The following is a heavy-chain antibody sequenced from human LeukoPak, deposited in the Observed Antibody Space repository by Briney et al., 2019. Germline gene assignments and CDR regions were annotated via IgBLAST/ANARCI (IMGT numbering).Heavy chain of an antibody. J-gene: IGHJ3*02. CDR1: GGSISSYY. CDR2: IYYSGST. CDR3: AGGRDGALDI. D-gene: IGHD5-24*01. Sequence: PSETLSLTCTVSGGSISSYYWSWIRQPPGKGLEWIGYIYYSGSTNYNPSLKSRVTISVDTSKNQFSLKLSSVTAADTAVYYCAGGRDGALDIWGQRTMVTVSS. V-gene: IGHV4-59*08.